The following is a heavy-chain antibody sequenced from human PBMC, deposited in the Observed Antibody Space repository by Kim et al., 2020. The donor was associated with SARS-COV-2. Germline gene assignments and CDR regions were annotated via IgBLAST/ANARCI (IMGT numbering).Heavy chain of an antibody. D-gene: IGHD2-15*01. V-gene: IGHV4-39*01. CDR1: GGSLSSSSYY. CDR3: AREESGAAGYEY. CDR2: IYYTGTA. Sequence: SETLSLTCTVSGGSLSSSSYYWGWIRQPPGQGLEWLASIYYTGTAYYYPSLKSRLTISVDTSKNQFSLRLTSVTAADTAAYYCAREESGAAGYEYWGQGTLVTVSS. J-gene: IGHJ4*02.